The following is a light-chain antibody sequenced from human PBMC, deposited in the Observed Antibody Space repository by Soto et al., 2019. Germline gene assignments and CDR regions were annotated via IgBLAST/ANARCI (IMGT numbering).Light chain of an antibody. CDR1: QSVSNNY. CDR3: PQYGSSGT. J-gene: IGKJ1*01. CDR2: GAS. V-gene: IGKV3-20*01. Sequence: IVLTQSPCTLSLSPGERATLSCRASQSVSNNYLAWYQQKPGQAPRLLIYGASNRATGIPDRFSGSGSGTDFTLTISRLEPEDFAVYYCPQYGSSGTFGQGTKV.